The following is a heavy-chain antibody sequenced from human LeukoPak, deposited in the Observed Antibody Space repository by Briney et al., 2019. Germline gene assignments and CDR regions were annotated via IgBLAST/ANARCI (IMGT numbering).Heavy chain of an antibody. Sequence: ASVKVSCKASGYTFTSYGISWVRQAPGQGLEWMGWISAYNGNTNYAQKFQGRVTMTRDKSINTVYMELSGLTSDDTALYYCARGPNHYYYMDFWGKGTTVSVSS. D-gene: IGHD2-8*01. V-gene: IGHV1-18*01. CDR2: ISAYNGNT. CDR3: ARGPNHYYYMDF. J-gene: IGHJ6*03. CDR1: GYTFTSYG.